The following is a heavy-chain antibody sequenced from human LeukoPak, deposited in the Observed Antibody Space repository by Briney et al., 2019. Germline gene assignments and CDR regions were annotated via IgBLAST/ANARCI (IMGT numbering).Heavy chain of an antibody. V-gene: IGHV4-39*07. Sequence: SETLSLTCNVSGGSISSSSYYWGWIRQPPGKGLEWIGSIYYSGSTYYNPSLESRVTISVDTSKNQFSLKLSSVTAADTAVYYCARDYASGYYYYMDVWGRGTTVTVSS. CDR2: IYYSGST. D-gene: IGHD3-10*01. CDR3: ARDYASGYYYYMDV. CDR1: GGSISSSSYY. J-gene: IGHJ6*03.